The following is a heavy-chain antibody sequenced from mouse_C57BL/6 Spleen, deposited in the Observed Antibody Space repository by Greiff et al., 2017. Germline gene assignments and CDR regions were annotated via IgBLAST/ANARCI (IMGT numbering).Heavy chain of an antibody. CDR3: ARHAYGNYDAMDC. V-gene: IGHV2-6-1*01. J-gene: IGHJ4*01. D-gene: IGHD2-1*01. CDR1: GFSLTSYG. CDR2: IWSDGST. Sequence: VQGVESGPGLVAPSQSLSITCTVSGFSLTSYGVHWVRQPPGKGLEWLVVIWSDGSTTYNSALKSRLSISKDNSKSQVFLKMNSLQTDDTAMYYCARHAYGNYDAMDCWGQGTLVTVSS.